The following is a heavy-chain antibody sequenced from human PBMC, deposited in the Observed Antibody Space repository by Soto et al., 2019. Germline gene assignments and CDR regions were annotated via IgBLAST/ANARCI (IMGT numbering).Heavy chain of an antibody. CDR1: SSTFINAW. Sequence: EVQLVESGGGLVKPGGSLRLSCVASSSTFINAWMTWVRQAPGKGLAWVVRIKSKTAGETIDYAAPVKGRFPISRDDSQNTLYLQMTSLKDEDTAVYYCASDFVSEVGSRGRRLDFWGQGTLVTVSS. V-gene: IGHV3-15*01. J-gene: IGHJ4*02. D-gene: IGHD6-13*01. CDR3: ASDFVSEVGSRGRRLDF. CDR2: IKSKTAGETI.